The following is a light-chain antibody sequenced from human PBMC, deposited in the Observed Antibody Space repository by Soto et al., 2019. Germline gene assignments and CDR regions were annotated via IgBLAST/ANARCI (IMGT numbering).Light chain of an antibody. CDR1: QSVSIL. J-gene: IGKJ5*01. V-gene: IGKV3D-20*01. CDR2: DAS. CDR3: QQYGSSPPIT. Sequence: EIVMTQSPATLSVSPGGRATLSCGASQSVSILLAWYQQKPGQAPRLLIFDASARAVDIPDRFSGSGSGTDFTLTISRLEPEDFAVYYCQQYGSSPPITFGQGTRLEIK.